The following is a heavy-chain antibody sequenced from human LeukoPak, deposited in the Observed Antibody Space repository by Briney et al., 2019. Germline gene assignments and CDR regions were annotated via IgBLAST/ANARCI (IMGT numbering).Heavy chain of an antibody. CDR2: IYYSGST. CDR1: GGSISSSSYY. Sequence: SETLSLTCTVSGGSISSSSYYWGWIRQPPGKGLEWIGYIYYSGSTNYNPSLKSRVTISVDTSKNQFSLKLSSVTAADTAVYYCAREPHYYDSSGYYLRHAFDIWGQGTTVTVSS. J-gene: IGHJ3*02. CDR3: AREPHYYDSSGYYLRHAFDI. D-gene: IGHD3-22*01. V-gene: IGHV4-61*01.